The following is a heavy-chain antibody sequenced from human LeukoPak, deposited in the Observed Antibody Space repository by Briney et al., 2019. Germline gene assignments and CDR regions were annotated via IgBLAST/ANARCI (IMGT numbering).Heavy chain of an antibody. D-gene: IGHD3-10*01. CDR3: ARDRLITMVRGVISDY. V-gene: IGHV3-21*01. J-gene: IGHJ4*02. CDR1: GFTFSSYS. Sequence: GRSLRLSCAASGFTFSSYSMNWVRQAPGKGLEWVSSISSSSSYVYYADSVKGRFTISRDNAKNSLYLQMNSLRAEDTAVYYCARDRLITMVRGVISDYWGQGTLVTVSS. CDR2: ISSSSSYV.